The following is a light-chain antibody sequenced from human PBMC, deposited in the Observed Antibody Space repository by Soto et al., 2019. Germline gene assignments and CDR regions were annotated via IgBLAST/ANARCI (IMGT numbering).Light chain of an antibody. V-gene: IGLV2-14*01. Sequence: QPVLTQPASVSGSPGQSITISCTGTSSDVGGYNYVSWYQQHPGEAPKLLIYEVSDRPSGVSKRFSGSKSGNTASLTISGLQAEDEADYYCSSYTTSSTLGVLFGGGTKLTVL. J-gene: IGLJ2*01. CDR1: SSDVGGYNY. CDR2: EVS. CDR3: SSYTTSSTLGVL.